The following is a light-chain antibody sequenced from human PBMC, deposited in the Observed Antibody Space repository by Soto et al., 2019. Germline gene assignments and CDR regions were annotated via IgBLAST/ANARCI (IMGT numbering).Light chain of an antibody. J-gene: IGKJ5*01. Sequence: EVVMTQSPATLSVSPGERATLSCRASQSVTNSLAWYQQKPGQAPRLLIYGASSRATGIPARFSGSGSGTEFTLTISSLQSEDFAVYYCQQYNNWPYTFGQGTRLEIK. V-gene: IGKV3-15*01. CDR1: QSVTNS. CDR2: GAS. CDR3: QQYNNWPYT.